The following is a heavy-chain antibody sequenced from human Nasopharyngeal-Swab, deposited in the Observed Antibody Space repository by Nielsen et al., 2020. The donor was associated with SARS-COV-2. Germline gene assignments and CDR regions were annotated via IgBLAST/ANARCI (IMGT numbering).Heavy chain of an antibody. CDR3: VKDRISGDGEWLGDH. CDR1: GFTFSYYA. Sequence: GGSLRLSCAASGFTFSYYAMNWVRRAPGKGLEWVSGIVGDSSEIYYADSVKGRFTISRDNSRNTLYLQMNSLRGEDTAIYYCVKDRISGDGEWLGDHWGHGVLVTVSS. V-gene: IGHV3-23*01. J-gene: IGHJ4*01. CDR2: IVGDSSEI. D-gene: IGHD2-21*01.